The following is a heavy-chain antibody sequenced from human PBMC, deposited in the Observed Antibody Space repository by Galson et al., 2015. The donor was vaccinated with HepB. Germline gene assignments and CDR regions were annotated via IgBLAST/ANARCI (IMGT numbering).Heavy chain of an antibody. CDR2: ISSSGGST. Sequence: SLRLSCAASGFTFSSYAMSWVRQAPGKGLEWVSGISSSGGSTYYADSVKGRFTISRDNSKNTLYLQMNSLRAEDTAVYYCAKGAWSYYYGMDVWGQGTTVTVSS. V-gene: IGHV3-23*01. CDR1: GFTFSSYA. CDR3: AKGAWSYYYGMDV. D-gene: IGHD3-3*01. J-gene: IGHJ6*02.